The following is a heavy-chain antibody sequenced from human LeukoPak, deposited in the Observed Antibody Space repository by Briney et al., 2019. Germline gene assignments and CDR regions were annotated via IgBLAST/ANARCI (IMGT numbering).Heavy chain of an antibody. CDR2: ISSSSSYI. CDR1: GFTFSSYS. D-gene: IGHD3-9*01. V-gene: IGHV3-21*01. CDR3: ARDFFDSDNWFDP. Sequence: GGSLRLSCAASGFTFSSYSMNWVRQAPGKGLEWVSSISSSSSYIYYADSVKGRFTISRDNAKNSLYLQMNSLRAEDTAVYYCARDFFDSDNWFDPWGQGTLAAVSS. J-gene: IGHJ5*02.